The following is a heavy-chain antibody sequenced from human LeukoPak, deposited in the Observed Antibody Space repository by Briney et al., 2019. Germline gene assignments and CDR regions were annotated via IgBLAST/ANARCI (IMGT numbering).Heavy chain of an antibody. J-gene: IGHJ6*03. CDR3: AKVSPGWFGEGDYYYYMDV. CDR2: TSGSGGRT. V-gene: IGHV3-23*01. D-gene: IGHD3-10*01. CDR1: GFTFSSYG. Sequence: GGSLRLSCAASGFTFSSYGMSWVRQAPGKGLEWVSATSGSGGRTFYADSVKGRFTISRDNSKNTLYLQMNSLRAEDTAVYCCAKVSPGWFGEGDYYYYMDVWGKGTTVTISS.